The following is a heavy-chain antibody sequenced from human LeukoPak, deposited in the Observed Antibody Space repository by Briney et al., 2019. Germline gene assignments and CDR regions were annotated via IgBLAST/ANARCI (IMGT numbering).Heavy chain of an antibody. CDR3: ARDVWAFRATGGWFDP. V-gene: IGHV4-59*01. J-gene: IGHJ5*02. CDR2: IYYSGST. Sequence: PSETLSLTCTVSGGSISSYYWSWLQQPPGKGLEWIGYIYYSGSTNYNPSLKSRVTISVDTSKNQFSLKLSSVTAADTAVYYCARDVWAFRATGGWFDPWGQGTLVTVSS. CDR1: GGSISSYY. D-gene: IGHD3-16*01.